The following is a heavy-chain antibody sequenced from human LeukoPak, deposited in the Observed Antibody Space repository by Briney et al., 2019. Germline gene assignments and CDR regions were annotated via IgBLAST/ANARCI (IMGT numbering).Heavy chain of an antibody. J-gene: IGHJ6*02. CDR2: VTRDGSET. Sequence: PGGSLRLSCAASGFALSSHWMTWVRQVPGRGPEWVANVTRDGSETYYLDSVKGLFTISKDNAKNSLYLQMNSLRAEDTALYHCARNNGMDVWGQGTTVIVSS. V-gene: IGHV3-7*03. CDR3: ARNNGMDV. CDR1: GFALSSHW.